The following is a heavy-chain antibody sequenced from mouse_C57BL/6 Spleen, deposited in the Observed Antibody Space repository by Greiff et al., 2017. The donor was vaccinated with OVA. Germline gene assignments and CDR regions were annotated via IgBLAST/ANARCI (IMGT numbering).Heavy chain of an antibody. J-gene: IGHJ4*01. Sequence: QVQLQQPGAELVKPGASVKLSCKASGYTFTSYWMHWVKQRPGQGLEWIGMIHPNSGSTNYNEKFKSKATLTVEKSSSTAYMQRSSLTSEDSAVYYCARAYSNYGARDYWGQGTSVTVSS. CDR2: IHPNSGST. V-gene: IGHV1-64*01. D-gene: IGHD2-5*01. CDR3: ARAYSNYGARDY. CDR1: GYTFTSYW.